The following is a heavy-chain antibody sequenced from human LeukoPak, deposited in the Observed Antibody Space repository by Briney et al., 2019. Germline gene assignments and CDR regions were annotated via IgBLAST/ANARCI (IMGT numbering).Heavy chain of an antibody. Sequence: ASVKVSCKASGYTFITYDINWVRQAPGQGPEWMGWMNPNSGNTGCAQKFQGRVTMTRDTSISTAYLDLSSLRSEDTAVFYCVRSVPAQGTAMALFDYWGQGTLVTVSS. CDR3: VRSVPAQGTAMALFDY. CDR2: MNPNSGNT. V-gene: IGHV1-8*01. D-gene: IGHD6-19*01. J-gene: IGHJ4*02. CDR1: GYTFITYD.